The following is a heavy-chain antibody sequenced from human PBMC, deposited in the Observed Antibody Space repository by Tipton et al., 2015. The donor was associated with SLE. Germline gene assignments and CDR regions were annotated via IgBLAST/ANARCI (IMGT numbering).Heavy chain of an antibody. D-gene: IGHD6-13*01. CDR2: ISSSGSTI. CDR3: AREGPSTSWHRTSDY. J-gene: IGHJ4*02. Sequence: GSLRLSCAASGFTFSSYEMNWVRQAPGKGLEWVSYISSSGSTIYYADSVKGRFTISRDNAKNSLYLQMNSLRAEDTAVYYCAREGPSTSWHRTSDYWGQGTLVTVSS. CDR1: GFTFSSYE. V-gene: IGHV3-48*03.